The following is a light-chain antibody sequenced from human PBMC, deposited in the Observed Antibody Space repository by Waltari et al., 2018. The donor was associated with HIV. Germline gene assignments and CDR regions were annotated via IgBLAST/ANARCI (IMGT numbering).Light chain of an antibody. CDR2: DAS. CDR3: QQYHTYPLT. J-gene: IGKJ4*01. V-gene: IGKV1D-16*01. CDR1: QSINRA. Sequence: DIQMTQSPSSLSASVGDRVNMSCRASQSINRALAWYQQKSETAPKSLIYDASSFQSGVPSRFSGSVFGADFNLTISALHPEDFATYYCQQYHTYPLTFGGGTRVEIK.